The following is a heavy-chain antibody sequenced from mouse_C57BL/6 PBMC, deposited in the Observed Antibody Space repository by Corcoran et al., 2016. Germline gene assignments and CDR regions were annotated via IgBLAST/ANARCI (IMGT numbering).Heavy chain of an antibody. J-gene: IGHJ1*01. CDR2: INTYSGVP. CDR1: GYTITTYG. CDR3: ARCDYFY. D-gene: IGHD2-4*01. Sequence: QIQLVQSGPAQKKPGEPVKISCKDSGYTITTYGMSWLKQAPRKGLKWMGWINTYSGVPTYADDFKGRFAFSLETSASTAYLQINNLKNEDTATYFCARCDYFYWGQGTTVTVSS. V-gene: IGHV9-3*01.